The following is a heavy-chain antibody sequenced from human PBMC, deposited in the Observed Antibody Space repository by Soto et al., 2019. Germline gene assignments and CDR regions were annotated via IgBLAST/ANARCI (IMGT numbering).Heavy chain of an antibody. V-gene: IGHV4-30-4*02. CDR1: GGSISGGVYY. CDR3: AGAWGSPARFDY. Sequence: PSETLSLTCTVSGGSISGGVYYGSWIRQPPGKGLEWIGYIFDSGSTYYNPSLKSRVTISVDTSKNQFSLKLSSVTAADTAVYYCAGAWGSPARFDYWGQGTLVTVSS. J-gene: IGHJ4*02. CDR2: IFDSGST. D-gene: IGHD3-16*01.